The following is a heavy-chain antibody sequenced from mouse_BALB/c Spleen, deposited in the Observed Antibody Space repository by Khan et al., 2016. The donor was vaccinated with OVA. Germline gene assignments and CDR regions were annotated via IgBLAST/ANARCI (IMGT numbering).Heavy chain of an antibody. V-gene: IGHV5-4*02. CDR2: ISDGGSYT. D-gene: IGHD2-2*01. J-gene: IGHJ3*01. CDR1: GFSFSDYY. Sequence: EVELVESGGGLVKPGGSLKLSCAASGFSFSDYYMYWVRQTPEKRLEWVATISDGGSYTYYPDSVTGRFTTSRDNAKNNLHLQMSSLKYEDTAMYYCAIAGYVAFAYWGQGTLVTVSA. CDR3: AIAGYVAFAY.